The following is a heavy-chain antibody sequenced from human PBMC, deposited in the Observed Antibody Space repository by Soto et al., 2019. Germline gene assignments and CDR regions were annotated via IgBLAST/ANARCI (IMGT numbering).Heavy chain of an antibody. CDR2: IYPGDSDT. CDR1: GYSFTSYW. CDR3: ARHDEVLHSYGPGAFDR. Sequence: PGESLKISCKGSGYSFTSYWIGWVRQMPGKGLEGMGIIYPGDSDTRYSPSFQGQVTTSADKSISTAYLQWSSLKASDTAMYYCARHDEVLHSYGPGAFDRWGQGTMVTVSS. D-gene: IGHD5-18*01. J-gene: IGHJ3*02. V-gene: IGHV5-51*01.